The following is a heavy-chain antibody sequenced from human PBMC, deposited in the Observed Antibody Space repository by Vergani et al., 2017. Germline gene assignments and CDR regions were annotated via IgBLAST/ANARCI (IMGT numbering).Heavy chain of an antibody. J-gene: IGHJ6*03. D-gene: IGHD3-10*01. Sequence: VQLVESGGGVVQPGTSLRLSCVVSGFALNRHAMYWVRQAPGKGLEWVVGISFDGTNEYYPDLVKGRFTISRDNSKNTLYLQMNSLRAEDTAVYYCAKGGDYYYYYYYMDVWGKGTTVTVSS. CDR3: AKGGDYYYYYYYMDV. CDR1: GFALNRHA. V-gene: IGHV3-30*18. CDR2: ISFDGTNE.